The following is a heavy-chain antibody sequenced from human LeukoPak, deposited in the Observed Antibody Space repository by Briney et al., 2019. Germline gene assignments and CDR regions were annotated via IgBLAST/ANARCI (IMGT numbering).Heavy chain of an antibody. CDR1: GYTFTSYF. CDR3: ARAFVELLWFWDPIGDY. Sequence: ASVKVSCKASGYTFTSYFIHWVRQAPGRGLEWMGVVTPSGGSTSYAQKFQGRVTLTRDTSTSTVYMELSSLRSDDTAVYYCARAFVELLWFWDPIGDYWGQGTLVTVSS. CDR2: VTPSGGST. D-gene: IGHD3-10*01. V-gene: IGHV1-46*01. J-gene: IGHJ4*02.